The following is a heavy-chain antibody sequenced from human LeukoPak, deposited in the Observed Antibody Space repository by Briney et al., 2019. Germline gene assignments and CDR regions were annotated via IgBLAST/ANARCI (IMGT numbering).Heavy chain of an antibody. CDR2: ISAYNGNT. J-gene: IGHJ4*02. Sequence: ASVKVSCKASGYTFTSYGISWVRQAPGQGLEWMGWISAYNGNTNYAQKLQGRVTMTTDTSTSTAYVELRSLRSDDTAVYYCARDEAMYYYDSSGFVDYWGQGTLVTVSS. CDR3: ARDEAMYYYDSSGFVDY. V-gene: IGHV1-18*01. CDR1: GYTFTSYG. D-gene: IGHD3-22*01.